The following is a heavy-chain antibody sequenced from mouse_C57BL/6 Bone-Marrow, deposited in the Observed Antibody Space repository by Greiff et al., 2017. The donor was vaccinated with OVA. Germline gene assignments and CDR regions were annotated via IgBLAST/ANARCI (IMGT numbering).Heavy chain of an antibody. CDR2: IHPSDSDT. Sequence: QVQLKQPGAELVKPGASVKVSCKASGYTFTSYWMHWVKQRPGQGLEWIGRIHPSDSDTNYNQKFKGKATLTVDKSSSTAYMQLSSLTSEDSAVYYCAIRGSTMITTNAMDYWGQGTSVTVSS. CDR3: AIRGSTMITTNAMDY. J-gene: IGHJ4*01. D-gene: IGHD2-4*01. V-gene: IGHV1-74*01. CDR1: GYTFTSYW.